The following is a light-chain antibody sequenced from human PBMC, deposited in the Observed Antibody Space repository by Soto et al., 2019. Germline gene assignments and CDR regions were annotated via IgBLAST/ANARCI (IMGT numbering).Light chain of an antibody. CDR2: QDN. Sequence: SYELTQPPSVSVSPGQTASITCSGDKLGDKYACWYQQKPGQSPVLVIYQDNKRPSGIPERFSGSNSGNTATLTISGTQAMDEADYYCQAWDGSTYVFGTGTQLTVL. CDR1: KLGDKY. V-gene: IGLV3-1*01. CDR3: QAWDGSTYV. J-gene: IGLJ1*01.